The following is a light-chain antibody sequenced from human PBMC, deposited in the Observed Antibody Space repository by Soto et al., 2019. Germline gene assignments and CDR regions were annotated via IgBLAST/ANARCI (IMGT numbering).Light chain of an antibody. Sequence: SQMTQSPLSVSASTGDRVTITCRASQGISSYLAWYQQKPGKAPKLLIYAASTLQSGVPSRFSGSGSGTDFTLTISCLQSEDFATYYCQQYYSYPWTFGQGTKVDNK. V-gene: IGKV1-8*01. J-gene: IGKJ1*01. CDR2: AAS. CDR3: QQYYSYPWT. CDR1: QGISSY.